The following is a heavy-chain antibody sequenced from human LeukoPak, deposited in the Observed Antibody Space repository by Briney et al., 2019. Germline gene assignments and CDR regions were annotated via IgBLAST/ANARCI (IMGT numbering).Heavy chain of an antibody. CDR1: GFTFSSYS. CDR3: ARWTNFHAFDI. Sequence: GGSLRLSCPASGFTFSSYSMNWVRQAPGKGLEWVSLLYSAGSTNYADSVKGRFTISRDDSKNTVYLQMDSLRAEDTAVYYCARWTNFHAFDIWGQGTLVTVSS. CDR2: LYSAGST. V-gene: IGHV3-53*01. J-gene: IGHJ3*02. D-gene: IGHD1-1*01.